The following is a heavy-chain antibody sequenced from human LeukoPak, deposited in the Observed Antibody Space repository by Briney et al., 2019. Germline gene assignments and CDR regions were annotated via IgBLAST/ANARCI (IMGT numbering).Heavy chain of an antibody. J-gene: IGHJ6*03. V-gene: IGHV3-7*01. CDR3: ARNPGSSGGYYYYYMEV. CDR1: GFTFSSYW. CDR2: INQDGSEK. Sequence: GRSLRLSCAASGFTFSSYWMSWVRQAPGKGLEWVANINQDGSEKYYVDSVKVRFTISRDNAKNSLYLQMNSVRAEDPAVYYCARNPGSSGGYYYYYMEVWGKGTPVTV. D-gene: IGHD6-6*01.